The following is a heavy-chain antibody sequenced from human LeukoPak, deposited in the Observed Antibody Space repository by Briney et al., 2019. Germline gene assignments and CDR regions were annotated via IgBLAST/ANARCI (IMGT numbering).Heavy chain of an antibody. CDR2: IYPGDSDT. J-gene: IGHJ4*02. CDR1: GYILSNYW. Sequence: GESPKLYCKVSGYILSNYWIGWVRQMPGRGLEWMGIIYPGDSDTRYSPSFQGQVTFSADKSISTAYLQWNSLKASDTAMYYCARYNTGYYYFDFWAARPVDTVSS. V-gene: IGHV5-51*01. CDR3: ARYNTGYYYFDF. D-gene: IGHD5-12*01.